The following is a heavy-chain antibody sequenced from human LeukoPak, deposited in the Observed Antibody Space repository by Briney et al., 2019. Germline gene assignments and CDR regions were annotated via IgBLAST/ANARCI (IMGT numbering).Heavy chain of an antibody. V-gene: IGHV4-34*01. J-gene: IGHJ4*02. CDR3: ARGTMTTVTYYFDY. Sequence: SETLSLTCSVSGGSISSYYWSWVRQPPGKGLEWLGEINHSGSTNYNPSLKSRVTISVDTSKNQFSLKLSSVTAADTAVYYCARGTMTTVTYYFDYWGQGTLVTVSS. CDR1: GGSISSYY. CDR2: INHSGST. D-gene: IGHD4-17*01.